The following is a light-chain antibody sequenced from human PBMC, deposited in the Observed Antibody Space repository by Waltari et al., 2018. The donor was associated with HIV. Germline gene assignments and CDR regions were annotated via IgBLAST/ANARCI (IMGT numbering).Light chain of an antibody. CDR3: QSGDNGGTFVI. CDR2: KDS. V-gene: IGLV3-25*03. Sequence: SYELTQPPSVSVSPGQTARITCPGDALPNQYAYWYQQKPDQAPVLVMYKDSERPSGFPERLSGFSSGTTARLTISGGEAEDGADYSWQSGDNGGTFVIFGGGTKLTVL. J-gene: IGLJ2*01. CDR1: ALPNQY.